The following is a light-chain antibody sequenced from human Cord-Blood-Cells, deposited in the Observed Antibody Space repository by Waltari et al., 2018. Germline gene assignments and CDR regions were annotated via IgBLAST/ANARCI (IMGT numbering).Light chain of an antibody. CDR3: QQYNSYSLT. CDR1: QRISSW. J-gene: IGKJ4*01. V-gene: IGKV1-5*01. Sequence: DIQMTQSPSTLSASVGDRLTLTCRASQRISSWLSWYQQKPGKAPKLLIYDASSLESGVPSRFSGSGSGTEFTLTISSLQPDDFATYYCQQYNSYSLTFGGGTKVEIK. CDR2: DAS.